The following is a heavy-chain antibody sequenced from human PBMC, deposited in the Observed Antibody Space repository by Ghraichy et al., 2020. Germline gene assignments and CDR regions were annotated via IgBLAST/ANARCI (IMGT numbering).Heavy chain of an antibody. D-gene: IGHD6-19*01. V-gene: IGHV3-23*01. CDR3: AKALSGAPHYFDF. CDR2: ISASGGNT. J-gene: IGHJ4*02. Sequence: GGSLRLSCAASGFSFASYAMTWVRQAPGKGLEWVSAISASGGNTYYADSVKGRFTIARDNSKNTLSLQMKSLRAEDTAVFYCAKALSGAPHYFDFWGQGTLVTVSS. CDR1: GFSFASYA.